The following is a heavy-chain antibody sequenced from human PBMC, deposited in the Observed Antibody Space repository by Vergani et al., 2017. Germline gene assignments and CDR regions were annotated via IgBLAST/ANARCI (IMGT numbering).Heavy chain of an antibody. CDR1: GFTFSSYW. V-gene: IGHV3-7*04. J-gene: IGHJ4*02. CDR2: IKQDGSEI. CDR3: ARGQGTFDY. Sequence: EVQLVESGGGLVQPGGSLRLSCAASGFTFSSYWMNWVRQTPGKGLEWVANIKQDGSEIYYVDSVKGRFTMSRDNAKNSLSLQMNSLRAEDTAVYYCARGQGTFDYWGQGTLVTVSS.